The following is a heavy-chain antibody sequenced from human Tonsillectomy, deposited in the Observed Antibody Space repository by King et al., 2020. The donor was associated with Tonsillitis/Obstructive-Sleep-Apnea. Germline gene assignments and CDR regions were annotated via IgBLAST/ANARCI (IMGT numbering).Heavy chain of an antibody. J-gene: IGHJ4*02. V-gene: IGHV1-46*01. Sequence: VQLVESGAEVKKPGASVKVSFKASGYTFTSYYMHWVRQAPGQGLEWMGIINPRDSGTNYAQKFQGRVTLTRDTSTSTVHMELSSLRSEDTADYYCAGAALAAAGTIFDYGGPGTLAT. CDR3: AGAALAAAGTIFDY. CDR1: GYTFTSYY. D-gene: IGHD6-13*01. CDR2: INPRDSGT.